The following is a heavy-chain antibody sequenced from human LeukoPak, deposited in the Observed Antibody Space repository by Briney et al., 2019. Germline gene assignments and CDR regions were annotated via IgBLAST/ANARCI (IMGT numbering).Heavy chain of an antibody. J-gene: IGHJ4*02. D-gene: IGHD2-2*01. CDR3: ARSVQLLYYFDY. Sequence: PGGSLRLSCAASGFTFSSYAMSWVRQAPGKGLEWVSAISSSGGSTYYADSVKGRFTISRDNSKNTLYLQMNSLGAEDTAVYYCARSVQLLYYFDYWGQGTLVTVSS. CDR2: ISSSGGST. V-gene: IGHV3-23*01. CDR1: GFTFSSYA.